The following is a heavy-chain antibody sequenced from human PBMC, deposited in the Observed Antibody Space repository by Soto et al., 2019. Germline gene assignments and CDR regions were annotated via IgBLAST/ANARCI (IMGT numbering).Heavy chain of an antibody. J-gene: IGHJ6*02. D-gene: IGHD4-17*01. CDR2: MYPGDSDT. Sequence: PGESLKISCKGSGYSFTNYWIGWVRQMPGKGLEWMGIMYPGDSDTIYSPSFQGQVTISADKSISTAYLQWSSLEASDTAMYYCARLMTTVIARGYYYGVDVWGQGTTVTVSS. CDR1: GYSFTNYW. V-gene: IGHV5-51*01. CDR3: ARLMTTVIARGYYYGVDV.